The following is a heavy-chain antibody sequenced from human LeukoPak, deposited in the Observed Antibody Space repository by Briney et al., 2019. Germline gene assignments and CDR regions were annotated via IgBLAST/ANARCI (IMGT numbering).Heavy chain of an antibody. Sequence: PGGSLRLSCVASGFTFTSHVISWVRQAPGKGLEWVSGISGSSLATYYVDSVKGRFTISRDNSKNTVYLQMSSLRTDDTAVYYCAKDAYGAIPRIFDSWGQGTLVTVSS. CDR1: GFTFTSHV. CDR3: AKDAYGAIPRIFDS. J-gene: IGHJ4*02. CDR2: ISGSSLAT. V-gene: IGHV3-23*01. D-gene: IGHD4-17*01.